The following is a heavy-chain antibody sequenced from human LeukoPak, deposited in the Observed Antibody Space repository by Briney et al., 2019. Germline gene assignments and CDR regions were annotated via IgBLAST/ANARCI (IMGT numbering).Heavy chain of an antibody. D-gene: IGHD3-22*01. CDR2: IYHSGST. J-gene: IGHJ3*02. CDR1: GESFSDYS. V-gene: IGHV4-34*01. CDR3: AKSNGYGLIDI. Sequence: SETLSLTCGVYGESFSDYSWSWIRQPPGKGLEWIGEIYHSGSTNYNPSLKSRVTISIDTSRNQFSLKLNSVTAADTAVYYCAKSNGYGLIDIWGQGTMVTVSS.